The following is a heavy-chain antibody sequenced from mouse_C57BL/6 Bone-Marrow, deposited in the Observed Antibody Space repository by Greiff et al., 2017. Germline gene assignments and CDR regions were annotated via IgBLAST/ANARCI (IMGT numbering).Heavy chain of an antibody. J-gene: IGHJ4*01. CDR1: GYTFTSYW. CDR3: AYFTTVVATGAMDY. Sequence: VQLQQPGAELVKPGASVKLSCKASGYTFTSYWMHWVKQRPGQGLEWIGMIHPNSGSTNYNEKFKSKATLTVDKSSSTAYMQLSSLTSEDSAVYYGAYFTTVVATGAMDYWGQGTSVTVSS. V-gene: IGHV1-64*01. D-gene: IGHD1-1*01. CDR2: IHPNSGST.